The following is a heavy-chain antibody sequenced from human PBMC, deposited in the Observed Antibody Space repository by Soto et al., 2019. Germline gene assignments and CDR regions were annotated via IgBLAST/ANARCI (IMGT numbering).Heavy chain of an antibody. CDR1: GFTFSSYA. J-gene: IGHJ4*02. D-gene: IGHD6-13*01. CDR2: ISGSGGST. CDR3: AKDWLRKAAAGITGDY. Sequence: GGSLRLSCAASGFTFSSYAMSWVRQAPGKGLEWVSAISGSGGSTYYADSVKGRFTISRDNSKNTLYLQMNSLRAEDTAVYYCAKDWLRKAAAGITGDYWGQGTLVTVSS. V-gene: IGHV3-23*01.